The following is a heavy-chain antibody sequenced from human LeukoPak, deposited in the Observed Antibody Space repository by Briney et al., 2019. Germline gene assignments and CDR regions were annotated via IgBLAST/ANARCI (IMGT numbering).Heavy chain of an antibody. Sequence: GGSLRLSCAASGFTFSDYYMSWIRQAPGKGLEWVAVISYDGSNKYYADSVKGRFTISRDNSKNTLYLQMNSLRAEDTAVYYCARDKGLQLALDYWGQETLVTVSS. V-gene: IGHV3-30*03. CDR3: ARDKGLQLALDY. CDR1: GFTFSDYY. CDR2: ISYDGSNK. D-gene: IGHD6-13*01. J-gene: IGHJ4*02.